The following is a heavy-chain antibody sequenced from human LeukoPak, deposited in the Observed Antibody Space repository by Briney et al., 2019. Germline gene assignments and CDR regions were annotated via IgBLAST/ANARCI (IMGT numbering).Heavy chain of an antibody. CDR2: IKQDGREK. D-gene: IGHD3-22*01. V-gene: IGHV3-7*01. Sequence: PGGSLRLSCAASGFTFSSYWMSWVREAPGKGLEWVANIKQDGREKYYVDSVKGRVTLSRDNAKNSLYLQMIRLRAEDIVVDYCARETEVIGDYWGQGPLVTVP. CDR3: ARETEVIGDY. J-gene: IGHJ4*02. CDR1: GFTFSSYW.